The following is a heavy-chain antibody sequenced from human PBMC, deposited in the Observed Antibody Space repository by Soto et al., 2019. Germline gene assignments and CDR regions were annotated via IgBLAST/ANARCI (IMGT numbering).Heavy chain of an antibody. Sequence: GASVKVSCKVSGYTFTGYAVHWVRQAPGQRLEWMGWINAGNGNTKYSQKFQGRVTITRDTSASTAYMELSSLRSEDTAVYYCARAVAVPADFDYWGPGTLVTVSS. CDR1: GYTFTGYA. CDR2: INAGNGNT. V-gene: IGHV1-3*01. J-gene: IGHJ4*02. D-gene: IGHD6-19*01. CDR3: ARAVAVPADFDY.